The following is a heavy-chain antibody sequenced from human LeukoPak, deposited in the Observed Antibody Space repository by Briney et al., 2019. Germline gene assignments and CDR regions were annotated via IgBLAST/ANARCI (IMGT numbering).Heavy chain of an antibody. D-gene: IGHD2-21*01. J-gene: IGHJ4*02. Sequence: GGSLRLSCAASGFTFTIHAVHWVRQAPGKGLEWVAVTDGTNKIYSDSVRGRFTISGDTSKNTIYQQMNSLRPEDTAMYYCAKDLIAGPPDYFDYWGQGTLVSVSS. V-gene: IGHV3-30-3*01. CDR1: GFTFTIHA. CDR3: AKDLIAGPPDYFDY. CDR2: TDGTNK.